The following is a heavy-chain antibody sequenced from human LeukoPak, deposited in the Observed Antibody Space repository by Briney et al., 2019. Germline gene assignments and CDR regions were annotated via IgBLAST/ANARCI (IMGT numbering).Heavy chain of an antibody. CDR2: FDPEDGVT. Sequence: VASVKVSCKVSGYTLTELSMHWVRQAPGKGLEWMGGFDPEDGVTIYAQKFQGRVTMTEDTSTDTAYMELSSLRSEDTAVYYCATNGELAILFDYWGQGTLVTVSS. CDR3: ATNGELAILFDY. CDR1: GYTLTELS. J-gene: IGHJ4*02. V-gene: IGHV1-24*01. D-gene: IGHD3-10*01.